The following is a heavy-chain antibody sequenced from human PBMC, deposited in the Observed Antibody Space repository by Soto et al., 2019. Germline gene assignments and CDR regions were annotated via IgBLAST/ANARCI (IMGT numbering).Heavy chain of an antibody. CDR2: MNPKSGGT. CDR1: GYTFSAYY. J-gene: IGHJ3*02. CDR3: TRENIENSDGLQDAFDI. D-gene: IGHD2-15*01. Sequence: AAVKVSCKASGYTFSAYYTHWVRQAPGQGGEWMGWMNPKSGGTYFAQKFQGRVTLTRDTSISTAYMEVNRLRSDDTAVYYCTRENIENSDGLQDAFDISGQGTTLPVSS. V-gene: IGHV1-2*02.